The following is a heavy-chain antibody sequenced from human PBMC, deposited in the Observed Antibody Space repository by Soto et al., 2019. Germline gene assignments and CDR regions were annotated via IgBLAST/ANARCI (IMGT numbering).Heavy chain of an antibody. D-gene: IGHD3-3*01. J-gene: IGHJ5*02. Sequence: GGSLGLSCAASGFTFSSYGMHWVRQAPGKGLEWVAVIWYDGSNKYYADSVKGRFTISRDNSKNTLYLQMNSLRAEDTAVYYCARPYYDFWSGYENWFDPWGQGTLVTVSS. CDR2: IWYDGSNK. CDR3: ARPYYDFWSGYENWFDP. CDR1: GFTFSSYG. V-gene: IGHV3-33*01.